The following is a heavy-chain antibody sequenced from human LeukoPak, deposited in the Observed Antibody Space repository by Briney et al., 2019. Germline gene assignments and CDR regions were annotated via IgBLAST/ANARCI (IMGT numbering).Heavy chain of an antibody. D-gene: IGHD3-22*01. J-gene: IGHJ4*02. CDR2: IYTSGST. CDR1: GGSISSYY. Sequence: PSETLSLTCTVSGGSISSYYWSWIRQPAGKGLEWIGRIYTSGSTNYNPALKSRVTMSVDTSKNQFSLKLSSVTAADTAVYYCARVIDYYDSSGYSYYFDYWGQGTLVTVSS. CDR3: ARVIDYYDSSGYSYYFDY. V-gene: IGHV4-4*07.